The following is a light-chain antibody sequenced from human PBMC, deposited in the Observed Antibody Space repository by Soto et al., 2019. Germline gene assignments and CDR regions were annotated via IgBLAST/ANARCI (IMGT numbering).Light chain of an antibody. CDR2: NDD. CDR1: SSNIGRDT. CDR3: STWDDSLNGWV. J-gene: IGLJ3*02. Sequence: QSVLTQPPSVSGTPGLRVTISCSGGSSNIGRDTVNWYQQLPGTAPKLLMFNDDQPPSGVPDRFSGSRSGTSASLAISGLQSDDEADYFCSTWDDSLNGWVFGGGTKLTVL. V-gene: IGLV1-44*01.